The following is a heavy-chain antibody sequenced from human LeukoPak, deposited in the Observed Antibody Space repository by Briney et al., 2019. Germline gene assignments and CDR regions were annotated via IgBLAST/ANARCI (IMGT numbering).Heavy chain of an antibody. Sequence: SETLSLTCTVSGGSISSGGYYWSWIRQPPGKGLEWIGYIYYSGSTNYSPSLKSRVTISVDTSKNQFSLKLSSVTAADTAVYYCARDPRYGGYGEGWFDPWGQGTLVTVSS. V-gene: IGHV4-61*08. J-gene: IGHJ5*02. CDR1: GGSISSGGYY. CDR3: ARDPRYGGYGEGWFDP. CDR2: IYYSGST. D-gene: IGHD5-12*01.